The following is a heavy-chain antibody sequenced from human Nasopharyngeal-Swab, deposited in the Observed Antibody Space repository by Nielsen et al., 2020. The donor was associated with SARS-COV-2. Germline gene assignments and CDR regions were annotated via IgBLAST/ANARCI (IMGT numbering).Heavy chain of an antibody. J-gene: IGHJ4*02. V-gene: IGHV4-4*02. CDR3: AKVLWFGELYY. Sequence: SETLPPTFAVSGDSITSSNWWSWVRQPPGKGLEWLGEIYHSGSTNYNPSLKSRATISVEKSKNQFSLKLSTVTAADTAVYYCAKVLWFGELYYWGQGTLVTVSS. CDR2: IYHSGST. CDR1: GDSITSSNW. D-gene: IGHD3-10*01.